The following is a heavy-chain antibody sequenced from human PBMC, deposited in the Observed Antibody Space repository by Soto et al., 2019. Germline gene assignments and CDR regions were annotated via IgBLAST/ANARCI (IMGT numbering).Heavy chain of an antibody. V-gene: IGHV4-30-4*01. CDR1: GVCIGSYY. CDR3: ARANYDSSGYYP. J-gene: IGHJ5*02. D-gene: IGHD3-22*01. CDR2: IYYTGST. Sequence: SETLSLTCTVSGVCIGSYYWSWIRQPPGKGLEWIGYIYYTGSTYYNPSLKSRVTTSVDTSKNQFSLKLSSVTATDTAVYYCARANYDSSGYYPSGQGTLVTVSS.